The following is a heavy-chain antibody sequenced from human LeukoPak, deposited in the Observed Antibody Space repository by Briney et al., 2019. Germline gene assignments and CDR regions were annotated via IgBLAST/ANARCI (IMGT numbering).Heavy chain of an antibody. CDR2: IYYSGST. CDR3: ATWVGNSGSYAHFDL. Sequence: SETLSLPCTVSGGSISSFYWSWIRQPPGKGLEWIGYIYYSGSTNYNPSLKSRVTISVDTSRNQFSLKLSSVTAADTAVYYCATWVGNSGSYAHFDLWGRGTLVTVSS. D-gene: IGHD1-26*01. CDR1: GGSISSFY. V-gene: IGHV4-59*01. J-gene: IGHJ2*01.